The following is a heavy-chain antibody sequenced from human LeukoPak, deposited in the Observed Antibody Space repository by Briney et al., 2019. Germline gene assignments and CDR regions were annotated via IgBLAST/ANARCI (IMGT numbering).Heavy chain of an antibody. CDR1: GGSISSGGYS. D-gene: IGHD6-13*01. J-gene: IGHJ1*01. CDR3: ARGLYGAAAGTH. V-gene: IGHV4-61*08. CDR2: IYYSGST. Sequence: PSETLSLTCAVSGGSISSGGYSWSWIRQPPGKGLEWIGHIYYSGSTNSNPSLKSRVTISVDTSKNQFSLKLRSVTAADTAVYYCARGLYGAAAGTHWGQGTQVTVSS.